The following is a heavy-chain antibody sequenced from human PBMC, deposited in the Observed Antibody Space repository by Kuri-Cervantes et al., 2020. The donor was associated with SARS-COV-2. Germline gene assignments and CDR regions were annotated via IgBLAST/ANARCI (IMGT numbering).Heavy chain of an antibody. CDR1: GVTFSFHS. D-gene: IGHD3-3*01. CDR3: AKDGHDFWSGYYAPARNYYYYYMDV. Sequence: GESLKISCAAFGVTFSFHSMNWVRQAPGKGLEWVSSISSSSTYIYYPDSMKGRFTTSRDQAKNSLFLQMNSLRAEDTAVYYCAKDGHDFWSGYYAPARNYYYYYMDVWGKGTTVTVSS. J-gene: IGHJ6*03. V-gene: IGHV3-21*01. CDR2: ISSSSTYI.